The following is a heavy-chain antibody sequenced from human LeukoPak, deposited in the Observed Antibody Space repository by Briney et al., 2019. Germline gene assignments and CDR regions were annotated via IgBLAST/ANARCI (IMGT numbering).Heavy chain of an antibody. V-gene: IGHV1-58*02. Sequence: SVKVSCKASGFTFTSSAMQWVRPARGQRLGWIGWIVVGSGNTNYAQNFQERVTITRDMSTSTAYMELSSLRSEDTAVYYCAANTPRVVREDAFDIWGQGTMVTVSS. J-gene: IGHJ3*02. D-gene: IGHD2-21*01. CDR1: GFTFTSSA. CDR2: IVVGSGNT. CDR3: AANTPRVVREDAFDI.